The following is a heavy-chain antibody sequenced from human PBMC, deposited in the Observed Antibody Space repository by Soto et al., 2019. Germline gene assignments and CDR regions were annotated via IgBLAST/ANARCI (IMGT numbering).Heavy chain of an antibody. CDR2: ISGSGGST. CDR3: DPSLLRYSDWGVFDY. Sequence: GGSLRLSCAASGFTFSSYAMSWVRQAPGKGLEWVSAISGSGGSTYYADSVKGRFTISRDNSKNTLYLQMNSLRAEDTAVYYCDPSLLRYSDWGVFDYWGKGTLVTVS. J-gene: IGHJ4*02. D-gene: IGHD3-9*01. V-gene: IGHV3-23*01. CDR1: GFTFSSYA.